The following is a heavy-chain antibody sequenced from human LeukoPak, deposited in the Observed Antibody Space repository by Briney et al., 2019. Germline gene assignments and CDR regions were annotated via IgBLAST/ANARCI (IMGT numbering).Heavy chain of an antibody. D-gene: IGHD4-17*01. J-gene: IGHJ4*02. V-gene: IGHV3-23*01. CDR2: ITDSGRKT. CDR1: GLTFSNYA. Sequence: GGSLRLSCAASGLTFSNYAMNWVRQASGKGLEWVSGITDSGRKTYYADSVKGRFSISRDNSKNTVYLQMSDLRAEDTAVYYWAKITKATTPNYWGQGTLVTVSS. CDR3: AKITKATTPNY.